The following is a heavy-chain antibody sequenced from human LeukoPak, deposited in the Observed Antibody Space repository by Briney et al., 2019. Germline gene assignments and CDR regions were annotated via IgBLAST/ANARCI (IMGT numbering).Heavy chain of an antibody. J-gene: IGHJ4*02. CDR1: GYIFTDYY. Sequence: GASVKVSCKASGYIFTDYYMHWVRQAPGQELGWMGRINPNSGGTNYAQKFQGWVTMTRDTSISTAYMDLNRLTSDDTAVYYCSRGLINGHDFDYWGQGTVVTVSS. CDR3: SRGLINGHDFDY. D-gene: IGHD2-8*01. CDR2: INPNSGGT. V-gene: IGHV1-2*04.